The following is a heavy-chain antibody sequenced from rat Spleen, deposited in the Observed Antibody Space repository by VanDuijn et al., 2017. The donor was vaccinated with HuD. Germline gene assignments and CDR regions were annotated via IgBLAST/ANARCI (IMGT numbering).Heavy chain of an antibody. D-gene: IGHD1-9*01. J-gene: IGHJ4*01. V-gene: IGHV2-15*01. Sequence: QVQLKESGPGLVQPSQTLSLTCTVSGFSLTSYGVSWVRQPPGKGLEWMGGIWGDGSTNYNSALKSRLSISRDTSKSQVFLKMNSLQTEDTASYFCTRGSYGYNYYYVMDAWGQGASVTVSS. CDR1: GFSLTSYG. CDR3: TRGSYGYNYYYVMDA. CDR2: IWGDGST.